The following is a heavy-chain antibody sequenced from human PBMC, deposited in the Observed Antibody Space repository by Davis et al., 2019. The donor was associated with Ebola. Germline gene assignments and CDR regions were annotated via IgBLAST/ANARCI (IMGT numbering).Heavy chain of an antibody. CDR2: ISYDGIDT. CDR1: GFNFRNYG. V-gene: IGHV3-30*18. J-gene: IGHJ5*02. Sequence: GESLKISCAASGFNFRNYGLVWVRQAPGKGLEWVAFISYDGIDTNYADSVKGRFTISRDNSKNTLYLQMNSLRPEDTALYYGVKDEGASWGQGTQVTVSS. D-gene: IGHD3-16*01. CDR3: VKDEGAS.